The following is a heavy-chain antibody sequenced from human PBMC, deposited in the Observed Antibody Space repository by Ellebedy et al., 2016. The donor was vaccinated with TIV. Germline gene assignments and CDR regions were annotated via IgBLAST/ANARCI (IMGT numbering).Heavy chain of an antibody. V-gene: IGHV5-51*01. D-gene: IGHD4-11*01. CDR2: IYPGDSDT. CDR3: ARLATVTTRSPDAFDI. Sequence: GESLKTSXKGSGYSFTSYWIGWVRQMPGKGLEWMGIIYPGDSDTRYSPSFQGQVTISADKSISTAYLQWSSLKASDTAMYYCARLATVTTRSPDAFDIWGQGTMVTVSS. J-gene: IGHJ3*02. CDR1: GYSFTSYW.